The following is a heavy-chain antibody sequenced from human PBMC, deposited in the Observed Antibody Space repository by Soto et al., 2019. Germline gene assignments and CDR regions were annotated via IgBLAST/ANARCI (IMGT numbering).Heavy chain of an antibody. CDR1: GGSINTINNY. CDR3: AREEAARIERWFDP. V-gene: IGHV4-30-4*01. J-gene: IGHJ5*02. CDR2: ISYSGST. Sequence: SETLSLTCTVYGGSINTINNYWSWIRQPPGKGLEWIGFISYSGSTYYNPSLMSRLTISLYTSTNRFSLKLTSVTAADTAVYYCAREEAARIERWFDPWGQGTLVTVSS. D-gene: IGHD6-6*01.